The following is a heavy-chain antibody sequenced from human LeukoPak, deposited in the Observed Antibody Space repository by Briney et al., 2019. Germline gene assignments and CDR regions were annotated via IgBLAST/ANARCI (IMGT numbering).Heavy chain of an antibody. Sequence: GGSLRLSCAASGFTLSSYAMSWVRQGPGKGLEWVSAISVSGNTYHADSVKGRFTISRDNAKNSLYLQMNSLRAEDTAVYYCARGPASEVYFDYWGQGTLVTVSS. J-gene: IGHJ4*02. CDR1: GFTLSSYA. CDR3: ARGPASEVYFDY. CDR2: ISVSGNT. D-gene: IGHD2-2*01. V-gene: IGHV3-23*01.